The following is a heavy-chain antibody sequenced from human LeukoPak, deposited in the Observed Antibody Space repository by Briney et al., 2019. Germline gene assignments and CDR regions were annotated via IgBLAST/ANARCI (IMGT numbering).Heavy chain of an antibody. CDR1: GYTFTGYY. CDR2: INPNSGGT. Sequence: ASVKVSCKASGYTFTGYYMHWVRQAPGQGLEWTGWINPNSGGTNYAQKFQGRVTMTRDTSISTAYMELSRLRSDDTAVYYCARVRAYYYDSSGYLGSYYYGMDVWGQGTTVTVSS. V-gene: IGHV1-2*02. CDR3: ARVRAYYYDSSGYLGSYYYGMDV. D-gene: IGHD3-22*01. J-gene: IGHJ6*02.